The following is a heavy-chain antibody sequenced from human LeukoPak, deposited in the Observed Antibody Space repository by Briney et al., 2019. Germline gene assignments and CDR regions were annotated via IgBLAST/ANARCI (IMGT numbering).Heavy chain of an antibody. CDR2: INPSGGST. V-gene: IGHV1-46*03. J-gene: IGHJ5*02. Sequence: ASVKVSCKASGYTFTSYYVHWVRQAPGQGLEWMGIINPSGGSTTYAQKFQGSITMTRDTSTSTVYMELSSLRSEDTAVYYCARGDNWNWGLDPWGQGTLVTVSS. D-gene: IGHD1-7*01. CDR3: ARGDNWNWGLDP. CDR1: GYTFTSYY.